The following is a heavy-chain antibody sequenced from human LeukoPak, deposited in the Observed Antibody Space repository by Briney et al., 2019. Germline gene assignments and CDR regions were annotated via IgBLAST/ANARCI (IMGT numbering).Heavy chain of an antibody. D-gene: IGHD5-18*01. CDR1: GFTVSSNY. CDR3: ARVLIQLWSRTGAFDI. V-gene: IGHV3-66*01. CDR2: IYSGGST. Sequence: PGGSLRLSCAASGFTVSSNYMSWVRQAPGKGLEWVSVIYSGGSTYYADSVKGRFTISRDNSKNTLYLQMNSLRAEDTAVYYCARVLIQLWSRTGAFDIWGQGTMVTVSS. J-gene: IGHJ3*02.